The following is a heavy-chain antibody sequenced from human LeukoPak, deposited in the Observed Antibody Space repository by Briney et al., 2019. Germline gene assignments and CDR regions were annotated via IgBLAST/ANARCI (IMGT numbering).Heavy chain of an antibody. V-gene: IGHV4-34*01. CDR2: INHSGST. J-gene: IGHJ5*02. D-gene: IGHD3-10*01. CDR3: AGHGSRGGFDP. CDR1: GGSFSGYY. Sequence: KASETLSLTCAVYGGSFSGYYWSWIRQPPGKGLEWIGEINHSGSTNYNPSLKSRVTISVDTSKNQFSLKLSSVTAADTAVYYCAGHGSRGGFDPWGQGTLVTVSS.